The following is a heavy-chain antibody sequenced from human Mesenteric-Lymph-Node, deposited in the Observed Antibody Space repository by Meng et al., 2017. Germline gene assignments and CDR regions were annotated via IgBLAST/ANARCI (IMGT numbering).Heavy chain of an antibody. CDR1: GGSISRSDW. V-gene: IGHV4-4*02. CDR2: TSHSGST. J-gene: IGHJ4*02. CDR3: ASSDYYRSDY. Sequence: QDSGQGVLKPSGTLSLTCAVSGGSISRSDWWSLVRQPPGKGLEWIGETSHSGSTNYSPSLKSRVTISLDKSKNQLSLKLNSVTAADTAVYYCASSDYYRSDYWGQGTLVTVSS. D-gene: IGHD3-22*01.